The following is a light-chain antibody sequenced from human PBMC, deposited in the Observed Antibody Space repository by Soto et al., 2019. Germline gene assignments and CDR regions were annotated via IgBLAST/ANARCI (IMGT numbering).Light chain of an antibody. J-gene: IGKJ1*01. CDR1: QSVRSSY. Sequence: EIVLTQSPGTLSLSPGQRATLSCRASQSVRSSYLAWYQQKPGQAPRLLIYAASSRAPAITDRFRGSGSGTDFTLTISRLEHEDVAVYYCQQHSHWPPWTFGQGTKVDIK. CDR3: QQHSHWPPWT. CDR2: AAS. V-gene: IGKV3D-20*02.